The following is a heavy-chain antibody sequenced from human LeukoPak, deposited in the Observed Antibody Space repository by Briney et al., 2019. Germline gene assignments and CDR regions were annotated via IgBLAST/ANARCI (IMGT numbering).Heavy chain of an antibody. D-gene: IGHD4-17*01. Sequence: ASVKVSCKASGYTFTGYYVHWVRQAPGQGLEWMGWINPNSGGTNYAQKFQGRVTMTRDTSISTAYMELSRLRSDDTAVYYCARGIGYGDYADFDYWGQGTLVTVSS. V-gene: IGHV1-2*02. CDR1: GYTFTGYY. CDR2: INPNSGGT. CDR3: ARGIGYGDYADFDY. J-gene: IGHJ4*02.